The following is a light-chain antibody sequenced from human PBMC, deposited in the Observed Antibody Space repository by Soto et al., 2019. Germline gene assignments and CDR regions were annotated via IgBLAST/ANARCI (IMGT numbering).Light chain of an antibody. CDR1: QDISNY. CDR3: QQYNTYST. J-gene: IGKJ5*01. Sequence: DIQMTQSPSSLSASVGDRVTITCQASQDISNYLNWYQQKPGKAPKLLIYDASNLETGVPSRFSGSGSGTELTLTTSSLQPDDFATYYCQQYNTYSTFGQGKRLEMK. V-gene: IGKV1-33*01. CDR2: DAS.